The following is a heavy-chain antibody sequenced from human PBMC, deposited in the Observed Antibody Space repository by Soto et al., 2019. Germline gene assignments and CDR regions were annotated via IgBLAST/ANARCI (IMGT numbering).Heavy chain of an antibody. Sequence: SHTLSLTCAISGYSVSSNSAALNWIRQSPSRGLEWLGRTYYRSKWYNDYAVSVKGRIIINPDTFKNQFSLQLNSVTPEDTAVYYCARVVGSSEHDYWGQGTLVTVSS. V-gene: IGHV6-1*01. D-gene: IGHD6-13*01. CDR3: ARVVGSSEHDY. CDR2: TYYRSKWYN. J-gene: IGHJ4*02. CDR1: GYSVSSNSAA.